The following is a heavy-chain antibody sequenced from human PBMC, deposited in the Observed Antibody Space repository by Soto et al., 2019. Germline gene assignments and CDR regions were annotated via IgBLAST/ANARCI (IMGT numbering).Heavy chain of an antibody. CDR1: GVTFSSYA. CDR3: ARDGTLYDSSGYYYLY. J-gene: IGHJ4*02. CDR2: IIPLFGKA. Sequence: AVRVSCKASGVTFSSYAISWVRQAPGQGLEWMGGIIPLFGKANYAQKFQGRVTITADESTNTAYMELSSLRSEDTAVYYCARDGTLYDSSGYYYLYWGQGTLVTVSS. D-gene: IGHD3-22*01. V-gene: IGHV1-69*13.